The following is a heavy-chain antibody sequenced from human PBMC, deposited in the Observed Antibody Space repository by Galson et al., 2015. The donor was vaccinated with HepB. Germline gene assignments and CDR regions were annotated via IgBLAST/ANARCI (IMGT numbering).Heavy chain of an antibody. CDR1: GFTFSRYW. Sequence: ALRLSCAASGFTFSRYWRSWVRQAPGTGLEWVANIKHDGSEEFYVDSVKGRFTISRDNAKNSLYLQMNSLRAEDTSVYYCARDSGGYYHAFDIWGQGTMVAVSS. CDR2: IKHDGSEE. D-gene: IGHD3-22*01. J-gene: IGHJ3*02. V-gene: IGHV3-7*01. CDR3: ARDSGGYYHAFDI.